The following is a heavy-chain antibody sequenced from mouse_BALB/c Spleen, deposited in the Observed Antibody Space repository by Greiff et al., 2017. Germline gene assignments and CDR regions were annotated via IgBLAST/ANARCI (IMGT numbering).Heavy chain of an antibody. CDR2: INPSTGYT. J-gene: IGHJ4*01. Sequence: QVQLQQSGAELAKPGASVKMSCKASGYTFTSYWMHWVKQRPGQGLEWIGYINPSTGYTEYNQKFKDKATLTADKSSSTAYMQLSSLTSEDSAVYYCARHGYDGYAMDYWGQGTSVTVSS. D-gene: IGHD2-2*01. V-gene: IGHV1-7*01. CDR3: ARHGYDGYAMDY. CDR1: GYTFTSYW.